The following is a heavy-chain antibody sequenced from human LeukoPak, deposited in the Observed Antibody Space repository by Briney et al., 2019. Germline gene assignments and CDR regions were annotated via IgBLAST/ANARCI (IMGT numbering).Heavy chain of an antibody. CDR2: VYDTGDT. D-gene: IGHD1-7*01. CDR1: GTSITRTY. V-gene: IGHV4-59*08. J-gene: IGHJ4*02. Sequence: SETLSLTCTVSGTSITRTYWSWIRQPPGRGLESVGYVYDTGDTNYNPSLKSRVTMSLDTSKNQFFLTLSSVTAADTAIYCARRATSGNYQMLHFDSWGQGILVTVSS. CDR3: ARRATSGNYQMLHFDS.